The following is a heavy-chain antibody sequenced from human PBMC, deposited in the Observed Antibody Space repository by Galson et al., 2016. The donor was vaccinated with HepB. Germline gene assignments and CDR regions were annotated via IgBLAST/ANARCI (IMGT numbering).Heavy chain of an antibody. D-gene: IGHD2/OR15-2a*01. J-gene: IGHJ6*02. CDR2: ISSSSSTI. V-gene: IGHV3-48*04. Sequence: LRLSCAASGFTFSSHSMNWVRQAPGKGLEWVSYISSSSSTIYYADSVQGRFTISRDNAKNSLYLQMNSLRGEDTAVYYCAKKALQNDHYYAMDVWGQGTTVTVS. CDR1: GFTFSSHS. CDR3: AKKALQNDHYYAMDV.